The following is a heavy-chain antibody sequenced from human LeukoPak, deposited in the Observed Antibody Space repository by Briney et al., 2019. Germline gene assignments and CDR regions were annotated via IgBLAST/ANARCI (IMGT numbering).Heavy chain of an antibody. CDR1: GASFSGYY. V-gene: IGHV4-34*01. D-gene: IGHD2-8*01. J-gene: IGHJ4*02. Sequence: PSETLSLTCAVYGASFSGYYWSWIRQPPGKGLEWIGEINHSGSTNYNPSLKSPVTISVDTSKNQFSLKLTSVTAADTAVYYCAIPRYCTNGICYSGGFEYWGQGTLVTVSS. CDR3: AIPRYCTNGICYSGGFEY. CDR2: INHSGST.